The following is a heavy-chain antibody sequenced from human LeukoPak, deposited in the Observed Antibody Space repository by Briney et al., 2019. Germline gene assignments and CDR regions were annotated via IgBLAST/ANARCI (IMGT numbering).Heavy chain of an antibody. J-gene: IGHJ6*02. D-gene: IGHD4-17*01. CDR1: GGSISSYY. Sequence: SETLSLTCTVSGGSISSYYWSWIRQPPGKGLEWLGYIYYSGSTNYNPSLKSRVTISVDTSKNQFSLKLSSVTAADTAVYYCARDLIYGDYEFGMDVWGQGTTVTVSS. V-gene: IGHV4-59*01. CDR3: ARDLIYGDYEFGMDV. CDR2: IYYSGST.